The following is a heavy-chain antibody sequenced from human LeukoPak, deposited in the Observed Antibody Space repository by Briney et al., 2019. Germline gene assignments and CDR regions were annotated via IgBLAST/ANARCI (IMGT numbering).Heavy chain of an antibody. CDR1: GGSISSYY. D-gene: IGHD5-18*01. CDR3: ARSTWIQLWLLDY. V-gene: IGHV4-59*01. CDR2: IYYSGST. Sequence: SSETLSLTCTVSGGSISSYYWSWIRQPPGKGLEWIGYIYYSGSTNYNPSLKSRVTISVETSKNQFSLKLSSVTAADTAVYYCARSTWIQLWLLDYWGQGTLVTVSS. J-gene: IGHJ4*02.